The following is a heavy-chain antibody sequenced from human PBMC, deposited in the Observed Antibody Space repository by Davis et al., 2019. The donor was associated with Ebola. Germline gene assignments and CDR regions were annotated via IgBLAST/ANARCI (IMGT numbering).Heavy chain of an antibody. Sequence: GGSLRLSCAVSGFRFSNYGMHWVRQAPGKGLEWLAVIWNDGSKTYYADSVKGRFTISRDNSKITLYLQMSSLGAEDTAVYHCARGGGADYYGMDVWGQGTTVTVSS. CDR2: IWNDGSKT. V-gene: IGHV3-33*01. CDR3: ARGGGADYYGMDV. CDR1: GFRFSNYG. D-gene: IGHD3-16*01. J-gene: IGHJ6*02.